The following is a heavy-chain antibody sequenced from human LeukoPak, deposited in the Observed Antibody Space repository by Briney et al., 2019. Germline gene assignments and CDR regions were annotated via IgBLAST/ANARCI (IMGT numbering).Heavy chain of an antibody. CDR1: GGTFISYA. CDR3: ASQEGGATPGPFDY. Sequence: GASVKVSRKASGGTFISYAISWVRQAPGQGLEWMGGIIPILGTANYAQKFQGRVTITTDESTSTAYMELSGLRSEDRAVYYCASQEGGATPGPFDYWGQGTLVTVSS. V-gene: IGHV1-69*05. J-gene: IGHJ4*02. D-gene: IGHD1-26*01. CDR2: IIPILGTA.